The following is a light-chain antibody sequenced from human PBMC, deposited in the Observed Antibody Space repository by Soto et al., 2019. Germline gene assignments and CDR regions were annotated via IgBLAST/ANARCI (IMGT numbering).Light chain of an antibody. CDR3: RQYDSYPRT. CDR2: SAS. CDR1: QGISSY. V-gene: IGKV1-8*01. J-gene: IGKJ1*01. Sequence: AIRMTQSPSSFSASTGDGVTITCRASQGISSYLAWYQQKPGKAPKLLIYSASTLQSGVPSRFSGSGSWTDFSLTISCLQSEDFATYYCRQYDSYPRTFGQGTKVEIK.